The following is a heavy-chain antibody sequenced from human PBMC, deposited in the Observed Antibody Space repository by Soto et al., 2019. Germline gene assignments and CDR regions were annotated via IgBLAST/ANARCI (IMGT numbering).Heavy chain of an antibody. Sequence: QVQLVESGGGLVKPGGSLRLSCAASGFTFSDYYMSWIRQAPGKGLEWILYITSSGNAIYYADSVQGRFTISMDNAKNSLYLQMNSLRADDTAVYYCARGSTAAKFHYWGQGTLVTVSS. J-gene: IGHJ4*02. V-gene: IGHV3-11*01. CDR1: GFTFSDYY. CDR2: ITSSGNAI. CDR3: ARGSTAAKFHY. D-gene: IGHD2-15*01.